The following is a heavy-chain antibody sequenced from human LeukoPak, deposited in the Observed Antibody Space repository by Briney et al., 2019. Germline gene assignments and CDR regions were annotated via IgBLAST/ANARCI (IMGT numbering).Heavy chain of an antibody. V-gene: IGHV4-59*01. CDR3: ARDRITMVRGALRYYGMDA. Sequence: SETLSLTCTVSGGSINNYYWSWIRQPPGKGLEWIGYIYYSGSTNYNPSLKSRVTISVDTSKNQFSLKLNSVTAADTAVYYCARDRITMVRGALRYYGMDAWGQGTTVTVSS. CDR2: IYYSGST. D-gene: IGHD3-10*01. J-gene: IGHJ6*02. CDR1: GGSINNYY.